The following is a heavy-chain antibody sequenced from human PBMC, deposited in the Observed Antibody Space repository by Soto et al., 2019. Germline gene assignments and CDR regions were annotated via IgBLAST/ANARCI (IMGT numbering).Heavy chain of an antibody. CDR1: GFTFNDHY. J-gene: IGHJ4*02. V-gene: IGHV3-72*01. CDR3: VTGVSENASYHFDY. D-gene: IGHD3-16*01. Sequence: EVQLEESGGGLVQPGGSLRLSCAASGFTFNDHYMDWVRQAPGKGLEWVGRIKNKANSYTTEYAASVKGRFTISRDESKNSLYLQMNSLKTEDTAVYYCVTGVSENASYHFDYWGQGTLVTVSS. CDR2: IKNKANSYTT.